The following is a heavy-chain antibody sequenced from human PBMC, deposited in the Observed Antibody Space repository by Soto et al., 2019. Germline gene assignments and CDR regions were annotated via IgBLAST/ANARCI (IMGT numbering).Heavy chain of an antibody. CDR1: GFTFDDYA. CDR3: AKGNFAYYYYYMDV. J-gene: IGHJ6*03. V-gene: IGHV3-9*01. CDR2: ISWNSGDI. Sequence: EVQLVESGGGLVHPGRSLRLSCAASGFTFDDYAMHWVRQAPGKGLEWVSSISWNSGDIVYADSVKGRFTISRDNAKNSLYLQMNSLRAEDTALYYCAKGNFAYYYYYMDVWGKGTTVTVSS.